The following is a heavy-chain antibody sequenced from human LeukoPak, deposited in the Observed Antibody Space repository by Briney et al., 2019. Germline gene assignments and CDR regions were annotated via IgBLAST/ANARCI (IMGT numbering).Heavy chain of an antibody. Sequence: GGSLRLSYTASGFIFSNTWMSWVRQAPGKGLEWVGRIKSKPNGGTTDYAAPVKGRFTISRDDSKNTLYLQMNSLKTDDTALYYCATDRPDFWGQGTLVTVSS. CDR1: GFIFSNTW. CDR2: IKSKPNGGTT. CDR3: ATDRPDF. J-gene: IGHJ4*02. V-gene: IGHV3-15*01.